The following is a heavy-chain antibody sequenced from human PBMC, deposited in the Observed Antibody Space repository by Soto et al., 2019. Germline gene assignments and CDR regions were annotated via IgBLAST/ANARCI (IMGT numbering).Heavy chain of an antibody. D-gene: IGHD1-7*01. V-gene: IGHV3-21*04. CDR1: GFTFSSYS. CDR3: ASGGLELTRHLDY. CDR2: ISRDSIYI. J-gene: IGHJ4*02. Sequence: EVQLVESGGDLVKPGGSLRLSCEDSGFTFSSYSLIWVRQAPGKGLEWVSAISRDSIYIFYADSVRGRFTISRDNAKKSVYLQMDSLSAEDTAVYYCASGGLELTRHLDYWGQGTLVTVSS.